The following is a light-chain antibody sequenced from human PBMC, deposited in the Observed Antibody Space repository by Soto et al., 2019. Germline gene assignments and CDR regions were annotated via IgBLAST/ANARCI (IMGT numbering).Light chain of an antibody. CDR3: SSYTSSSTLV. Sequence: QSALTRPASVSGSPGQSITISCTGTSSDVGGYNYVSWYQQYPGRAPKLMIYDVSNRPSGVSNRFSGSKSGNTASLTISGLQAEDEADYYCSSYTSSSTLVFGGGTKLTVL. CDR2: DVS. V-gene: IGLV2-14*01. CDR1: SSDVGGYNY. J-gene: IGLJ2*01.